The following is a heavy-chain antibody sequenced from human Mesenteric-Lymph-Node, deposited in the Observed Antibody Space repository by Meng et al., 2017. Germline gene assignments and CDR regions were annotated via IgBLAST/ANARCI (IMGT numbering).Heavy chain of an antibody. D-gene: IGHD2-2*01. CDR2: MDYRGST. J-gene: IGHJ4*02. Sequence: QVRRQVAGPGLVKPSPTLCLTCTVSGGSINSGDYYWSWIRQPPGKRLELIGYMDYRGSTFYNPSLKSRVTISVDTSKNQFSLKLSSVTAADTAVYFCARGELLCDYWGQGTLVTVSS. CDR1: GGSINSGDYY. V-gene: IGHV4-30-4*01. CDR3: ARGELLCDY.